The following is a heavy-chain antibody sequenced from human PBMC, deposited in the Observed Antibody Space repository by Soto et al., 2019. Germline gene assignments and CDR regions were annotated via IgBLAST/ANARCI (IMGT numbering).Heavy chain of an antibody. CDR2: INHSGST. D-gene: IGHD5-12*01. CDR1: GESFSGYY. V-gene: IGHV4-34*01. CDR3: AGNIVATISSFDY. J-gene: IGHJ4*02. Sequence: SEALSLTCAVYGESFSGYYWSWIRQPPGKGLEWIGEINHSGSTNYNPSLKSRVTMSVDTSKNQFSLKLSSVTAADTAMYYCAGNIVATISSFDYWGQGTLVTVSS.